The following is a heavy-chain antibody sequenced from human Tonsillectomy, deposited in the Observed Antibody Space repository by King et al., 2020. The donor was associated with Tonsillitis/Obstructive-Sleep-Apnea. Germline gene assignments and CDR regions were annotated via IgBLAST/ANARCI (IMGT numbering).Heavy chain of an antibody. CDR2: INHSGST. V-gene: IGHV4-34*01. D-gene: IGHD6-13*01. CDR1: GGSFSGYY. Sequence: VQLQQWGAGLLKPSETLSLTCAVYGGSFSGYYWSWIRQPPGKGLEWIGEINHSGSTNYNPSLKSRVTISVDTSKNQFSLKLSSVTAADTAVYYCARGIAAADLTNWGQGTLVTVSS. CDR3: ARGIAAADLTN. J-gene: IGHJ4*02.